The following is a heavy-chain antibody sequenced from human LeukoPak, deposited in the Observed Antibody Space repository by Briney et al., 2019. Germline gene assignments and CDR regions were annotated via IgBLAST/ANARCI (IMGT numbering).Heavy chain of an antibody. J-gene: IGHJ3*02. CDR3: ARDRDILTGLDAFDI. V-gene: IGHV3-21*01. Sequence: GGSLRLSCAASGFTFSSYCMNWVRQAPGKGLEWVSSISRSRSSIYYADSMKGRFTISRDNAKNSLYLQMNSLRAEDTAVYYCARDRDILTGLDAFDIWGQGTTVTVSS. CDR2: ISRSRSSI. CDR1: GFTFSSYC. D-gene: IGHD3-9*01.